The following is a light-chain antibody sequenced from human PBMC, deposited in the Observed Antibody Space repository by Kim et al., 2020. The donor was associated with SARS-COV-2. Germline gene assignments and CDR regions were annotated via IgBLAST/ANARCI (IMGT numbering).Light chain of an antibody. Sequence: SLSPGERSTLACRASQSVRSYLGWYRQKPGQAPRLLIYDTSNRAPGIPARFSGSGSGTDFTLTISSLEPEDFAIYYCQQRSDWPLTFGGGTKLVI. J-gene: IGKJ4*01. V-gene: IGKV3-11*01. CDR2: DTS. CDR3: QQRSDWPLT. CDR1: QSVRSY.